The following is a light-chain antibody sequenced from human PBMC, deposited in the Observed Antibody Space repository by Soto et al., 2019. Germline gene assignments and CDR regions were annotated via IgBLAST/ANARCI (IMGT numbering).Light chain of an antibody. J-gene: IGKJ2*01. CDR2: GAS. CDR3: QQYGSSPPYT. Sequence: EIVLTQSPGTLSLSPGERATLSCRASQSISSNYLAWYQQKPGQAPRLLIYGASSRGTGIPDRFSGSGSGRDFTLTISRLEPEDFAVYYCQQYGSSPPYTFGQGTKLEIK. CDR1: QSISSNY. V-gene: IGKV3-20*01.